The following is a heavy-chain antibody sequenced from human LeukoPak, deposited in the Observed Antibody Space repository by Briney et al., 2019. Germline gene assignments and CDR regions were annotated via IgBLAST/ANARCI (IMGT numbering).Heavy chain of an antibody. D-gene: IGHD6-19*01. CDR2: IYYSGST. J-gene: IGHJ4*02. CDR3: ARHAAVAGTAFDY. CDR1: GGSISSYY. V-gene: IGHV4-59*08. Sequence: SETLSLTCTVSGGSISSYYWSWIRQPPGKGPEWIGYIYYSGSTNYNPSLKSRVIISVDTSKNQFSLNLSSVTAADTAVYYCARHAAVAGTAFDYWGQGTLVTVSS.